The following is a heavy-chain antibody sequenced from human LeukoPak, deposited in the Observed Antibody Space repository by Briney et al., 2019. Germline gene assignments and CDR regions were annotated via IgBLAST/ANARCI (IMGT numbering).Heavy chain of an antibody. J-gene: IGHJ2*01. CDR1: GYSISSGYY. D-gene: IGHD3-22*01. V-gene: IGHV4-38-2*02. Sequence: SGTLSLTCTVSGYSISSGYYWVWFRQPPGTGLEWIGSIFHSGSTYYTPSLKSRVTISVDTSKNQFSLRLSSVTAADTAVYYCARSYDSSGYYIFDLWGRGTLVTVSS. CDR3: ARSYDSSGYYIFDL. CDR2: IFHSGST.